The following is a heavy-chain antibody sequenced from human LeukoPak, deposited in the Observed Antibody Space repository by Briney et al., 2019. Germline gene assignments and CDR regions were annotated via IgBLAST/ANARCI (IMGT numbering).Heavy chain of an antibody. J-gene: IGHJ4*02. D-gene: IGHD1-26*01. CDR1: GGSISSYH. CDR2: IYYSGST. CDR3: ARRVGATSAFDY. V-gene: IGHV4-59*01. Sequence: PSETLSLTCTVSGGSISSYHWSWIRQPPGKGLEWIGYIYYSGSTNYNPSLKSRVTISVDTSKNQFSLKLSSVTAADTAVYYCARRVGATSAFDYWGQGTLVTVSS.